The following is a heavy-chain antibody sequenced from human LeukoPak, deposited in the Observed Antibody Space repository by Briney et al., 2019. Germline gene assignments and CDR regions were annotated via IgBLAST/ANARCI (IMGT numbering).Heavy chain of an antibody. D-gene: IGHD5-12*01. CDR3: ARDREMVGGYEWYYYGMDV. CDR1: GYTFTSYG. J-gene: IGHJ6*02. CDR2: ISAYNGNT. V-gene: IGHV1-18*01. Sequence: GASVKVSCKASGYTFTSYGISWVRQAPGQGLEWMGWISAYNGNTNYAQKLQGRVTMTTDTSTSTAYMELRSLRSDDTAVYYCARDREMVGGYEWYYYGMDVWGQGTTVTVSS.